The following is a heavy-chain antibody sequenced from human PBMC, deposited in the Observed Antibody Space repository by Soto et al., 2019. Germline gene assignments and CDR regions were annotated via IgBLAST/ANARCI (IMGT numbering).Heavy chain of an antibody. D-gene: IGHD2-2*01. J-gene: IGHJ4*02. V-gene: IGHV3-21*01. CDR1: GFAFNNYG. Sequence: GGSLRLSCTVSGFAFNNYGINWVRQAPGKGLEWVSSISKSDYTYYSDSVKGRFTISRDNAKNSVSLQMNTLGVEDTAVYYCAREDSIIIPAVSDFWGQGTLVTVSS. CDR3: AREDSIIIPAVSDF. CDR2: ISKSDYT.